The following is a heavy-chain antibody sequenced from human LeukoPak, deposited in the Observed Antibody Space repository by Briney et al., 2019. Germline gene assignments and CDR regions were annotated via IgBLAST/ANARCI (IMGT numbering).Heavy chain of an antibody. Sequence: GESLKISCKGSGYSFTTYWIGWVRQMPGKGLEWMGIIYPGDSDTRYSPSFQGQVTISVDKSISTAYLQWSSLKASDTAMYYCARHVPDSSSWSHYYGMDVWGQGTTVTVSS. D-gene: IGHD6-13*01. CDR1: GYSFTTYW. CDR3: ARHVPDSSSWSHYYGMDV. V-gene: IGHV5-51*01. J-gene: IGHJ6*02. CDR2: IYPGDSDT.